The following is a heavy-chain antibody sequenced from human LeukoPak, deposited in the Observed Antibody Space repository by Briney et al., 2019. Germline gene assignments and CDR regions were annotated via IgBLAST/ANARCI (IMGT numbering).Heavy chain of an antibody. D-gene: IGHD5-18*01. CDR3: ARKVDTAMVTDAFDI. CDR2: ISAYNGNT. Sequence: ASVKVSCKASGYTFTSYGISWVRQAPGQGLDWMGWISAYNGNTNYAQKLQGRVTMTTDTSTSTAYMELRSLRSDDTAVYYCARKVDTAMVTDAFDIWGQGTMVTVSS. J-gene: IGHJ3*02. V-gene: IGHV1-18*01. CDR1: GYTFTSYG.